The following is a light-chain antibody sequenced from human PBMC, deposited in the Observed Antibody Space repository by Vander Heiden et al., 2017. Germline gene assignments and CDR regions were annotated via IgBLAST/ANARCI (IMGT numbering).Light chain of an antibody. Sequence: QSALTQPASVSGSPGQSIAISCTGTISDVGGYKYVSWYQQHPGKAPKVIIYEVSNRPSGVSNRYFGSKSGNTASLTISGLQAEDEADYYCSSFTSSSPHVFGTGTQVTVL. J-gene: IGLJ1*01. CDR3: SSFTSSSPHV. V-gene: IGLV2-14*01. CDR2: EVS. CDR1: ISDVGGYKY.